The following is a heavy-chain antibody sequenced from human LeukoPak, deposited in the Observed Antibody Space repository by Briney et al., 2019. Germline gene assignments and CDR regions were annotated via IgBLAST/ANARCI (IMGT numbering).Heavy chain of an antibody. D-gene: IGHD3-22*01. Sequence: GASVKVSCKASGGTFSSYAISWVRQAPGQGLEWMGRIIPIFGTANYAQKFQGRVTITTDESTSTAYMELSSLRSEDTAVHYCARVHYYDSSGYYYFDYWGQGTLVTVSS. CDR3: ARVHYYDSSGYYYFDY. J-gene: IGHJ4*02. CDR2: IIPIFGTA. CDR1: GGTFSSYA. V-gene: IGHV1-69*05.